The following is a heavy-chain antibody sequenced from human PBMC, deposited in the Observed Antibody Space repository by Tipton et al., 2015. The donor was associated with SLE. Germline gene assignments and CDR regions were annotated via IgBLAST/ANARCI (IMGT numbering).Heavy chain of an antibody. CDR2: INHSGST. D-gene: IGHD5-18*01. CDR3: ATLHLYSYPSGY. CDR1: GGPFSGYY. Sequence: TLSLTCAVYGGPFSGYYWSWIRQPPGKGLEWIGEINHSGSTNYNPSLKSRVTISVDTSKNQFSLKLSSVTAADTAVYYCATLHLYSYPSGYWGQGTLVTVSS. J-gene: IGHJ4*02. V-gene: IGHV4-34*01.